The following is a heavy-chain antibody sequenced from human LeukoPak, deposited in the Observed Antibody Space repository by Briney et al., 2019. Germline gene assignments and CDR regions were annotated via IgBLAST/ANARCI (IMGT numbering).Heavy chain of an antibody. CDR1: GGTFSSYA. J-gene: IGHJ4*02. D-gene: IGHD3-3*01. CDR2: ISAYNGNT. CDR3: AAGPRITIFGVGPAVYDY. V-gene: IGHV1-18*01. Sequence: ASVKVSCKASGGTFSSYAISWVRQAPGQGLEWMGWISAYNGNTNYAQKLQGRVTMTTDTSTSTAYMELRSLRSDDTAVYYCAAGPRITIFGVGPAVYDYWGQGTLVTVSS.